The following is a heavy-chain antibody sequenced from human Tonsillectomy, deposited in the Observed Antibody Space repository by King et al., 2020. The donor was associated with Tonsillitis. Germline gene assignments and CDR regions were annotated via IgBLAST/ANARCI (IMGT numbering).Heavy chain of an antibody. CDR2: ISYDGREK. CDR1: GFSFSNYA. J-gene: IGHJ4*02. D-gene: IGHD2-21*02. Sequence: VQLVESGGGVVQPGRSLRLSCAASGFSFSNYAMHWVRQAPGKGLEWVAIISYDGREKYYADSVKGRFTISRDNSKNKMYVQMNSLRAEDMAVYYCARDPGAGDWIGPWGYFDYWGQGTLVTVSS. V-gene: IGHV3-30*04. CDR3: ARDPGAGDWIGPWGYFDY.